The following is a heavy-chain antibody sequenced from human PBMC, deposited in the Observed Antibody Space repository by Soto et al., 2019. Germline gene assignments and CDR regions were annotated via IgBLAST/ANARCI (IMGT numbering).Heavy chain of an antibody. V-gene: IGHV3-53*01. CDR3: APRPGGGGY. Sequence: EVQLVESGGGLIQPGGSLRLSCAVSGFTVSNNYMSWVRQAPGKGLEGVSVIYSGGYTAYGDSVKGRFTISRDNSNNTLYLKMKSRDADDAAVFFGAPRPGGGGYWGQGTLVTVSS. CDR1: GFTVSNNY. CDR2: IYSGGYT. J-gene: IGHJ4*02. D-gene: IGHD3-10*01.